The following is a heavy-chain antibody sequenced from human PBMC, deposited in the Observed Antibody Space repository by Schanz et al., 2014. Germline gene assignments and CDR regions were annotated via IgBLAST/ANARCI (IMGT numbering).Heavy chain of an antibody. CDR3: ARGLVRYFAY. V-gene: IGHV1-2*02. J-gene: IGHJ4*02. CDR1: GYTLTNFD. CDR2: IDPNSGGT. D-gene: IGHD2-8*02. Sequence: QVQLVQSGAEVKKPGASVKVSCKASGYTLTNFDINWVRQAPGQGLEWMGWIDPNSGGTFYKEKFQGRVTMSRDTSISTAYMELSRLGSDDTAVYYCARGLVRYFAYWGQGTLVTVSS.